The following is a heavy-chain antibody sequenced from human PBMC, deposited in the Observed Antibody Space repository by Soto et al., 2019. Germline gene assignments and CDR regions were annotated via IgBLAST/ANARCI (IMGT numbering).Heavy chain of an antibody. CDR3: VRDFFGESI. J-gene: IGHJ3*02. CDR2: INNDGSNT. V-gene: IGHV3-74*01. Sequence: GGSPRLSCAASGFTFGNYWMHWVRQVPGKGLVWVSQINNDGSNTNYADSVKGRFTISRDNAENTLHLQMNSLRADDTAVYYCVRDFFGESIWDQGTMVTVS. CDR1: GFTFGNYW. D-gene: IGHD3-10*01.